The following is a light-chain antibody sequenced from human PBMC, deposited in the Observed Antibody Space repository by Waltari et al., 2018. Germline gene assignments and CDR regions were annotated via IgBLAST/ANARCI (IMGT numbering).Light chain of an antibody. CDR1: QDISNY. V-gene: IGKV1-33*01. J-gene: IGKJ3*01. CDR3: QQYDNLPFT. Sequence: FQMTPSPSSLSASVGDRVTITCQASQDISNYLNWYQQKPGKAPKLLIYDASNLETGVPSRFSGSGSGTDFTFTISSLQPEDIATYYCQQYDNLPFTFGPGTKVDIK. CDR2: DAS.